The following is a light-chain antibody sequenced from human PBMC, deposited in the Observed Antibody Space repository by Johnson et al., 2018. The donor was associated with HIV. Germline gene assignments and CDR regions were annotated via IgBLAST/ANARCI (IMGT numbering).Light chain of an antibody. CDR3: GTWDSSLSGV. Sequence: SVLTQPPSVSAAPGQKVTISCSASSSNIVNIYISWYQHLPGTAPKLLIYDNHKRPSGIPDRFSGSKSGTSATLGITGLQTGDEADYYCGTWDSSLSGVFGTGTKVTVL. CDR1: SSNIVNIY. J-gene: IGLJ1*01. CDR2: DNH. V-gene: IGLV1-51*01.